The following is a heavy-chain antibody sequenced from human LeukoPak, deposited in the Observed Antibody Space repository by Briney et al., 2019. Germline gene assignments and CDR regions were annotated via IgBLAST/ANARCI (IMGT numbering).Heavy chain of an antibody. CDR2: ISSNGGST. Sequence: PGGSLRLSCAASGFTFSSYAMHWVRQAPGKGLEYVSAISSNGGSTYYANSVKGRFTISRDNSKNTLYLQMGSLRAEDMAVYYCARDSGPEIGELIGHFQHWGQGTLVTVSS. CDR1: GFTFSSYA. V-gene: IGHV3-64*01. D-gene: IGHD3-10*01. J-gene: IGHJ1*01. CDR3: ARDSGPEIGELIGHFQH.